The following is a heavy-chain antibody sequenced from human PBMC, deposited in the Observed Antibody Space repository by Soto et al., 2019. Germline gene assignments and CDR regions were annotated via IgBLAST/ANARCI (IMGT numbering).Heavy chain of an antibody. V-gene: IGHV4-39*01. CDR2: ISYSGTT. CDR3: ARVGGVHSSSTEVAY. D-gene: IGHD6-13*01. J-gene: IGHJ4*02. CDR1: GSSISGPYHY. Sequence: SHALSLAYSCSGSSISGPYHYWCWIRQPPGKGLEWIGSISYSGTTNSNPSLKSRVTVSVDMSKNQFSLRLTSVTAIDTAVYYCARVGGVHSSSTEVAYWGQG.